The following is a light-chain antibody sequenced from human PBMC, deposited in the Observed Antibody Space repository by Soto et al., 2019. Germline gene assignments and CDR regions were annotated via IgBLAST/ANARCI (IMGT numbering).Light chain of an antibody. J-gene: IGKJ2*01. Sequence: TVMTQSPANLSMSPGDTATLPCRSSQNVHINLAWYQQKPGQAPTLLIYGVSARAPGVPARFSGTGSGTEFTLTIRNLQSEDFGVYYCQQYETWPRTFGQGTKVAIQ. CDR1: QNVHIN. V-gene: IGKV3-15*01. CDR2: GVS. CDR3: QQYETWPRT.